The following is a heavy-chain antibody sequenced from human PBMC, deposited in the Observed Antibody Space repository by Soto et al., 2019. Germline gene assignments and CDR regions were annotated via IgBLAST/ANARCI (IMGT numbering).Heavy chain of an antibody. CDR3: ARDPGAASFDF. D-gene: IGHD2-15*01. V-gene: IGHV1-18*01. CDR1: GYTFTNYG. CDR2: INTSNDNK. Sequence: QVHLVQSGAEVKKPGASVKVSCKASGYTFTNYGISWVRQAPGEGLEWVGWINTSNDNKLYAQKLQGSLTLTTDTSTRTAYMDLTTLRSDDTAVYFCARDPGAASFDFWAQGTLVTVSS. J-gene: IGHJ4*02.